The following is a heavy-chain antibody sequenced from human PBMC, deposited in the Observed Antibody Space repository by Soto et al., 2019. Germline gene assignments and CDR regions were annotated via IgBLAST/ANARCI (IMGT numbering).Heavy chain of an antibody. CDR2: ISYDGSNK. Sequence: QVQLVESGGGVVQPGRSLRLSCAASGFTFSSYAMHWVRQAPGKGLEWVAVISYDGSNKYYADSVKGRFTISRDNSKNTLYLQMNSLRAEDTAVYYCARERGGFYSPSAFDIWGQGTMVTVSS. V-gene: IGHV3-30-3*01. CDR1: GFTFSSYA. D-gene: IGHD3-16*01. CDR3: ARERGGFYSPSAFDI. J-gene: IGHJ3*02.